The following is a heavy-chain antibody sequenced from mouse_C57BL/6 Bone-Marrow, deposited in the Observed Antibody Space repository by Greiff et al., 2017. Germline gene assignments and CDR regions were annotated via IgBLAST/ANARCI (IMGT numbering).Heavy chain of an antibody. CDR1: GYTFTDYY. CDR3: ARRNYGNYSYYFDY. CDR2: IYPGSGNT. J-gene: IGHJ2*01. Sequence: VQLQQSGAELVRPGASVKLSCKASGYTFTDYYINWVKQRPGQGLEWIARIYPGSGNTYYNEKFKGKATLTAEKSSSTAYMQLSSLTSEDSAVYFCARRNYGNYSYYFDYWGQGTTLTVSS. V-gene: IGHV1-76*01. D-gene: IGHD2-1*01.